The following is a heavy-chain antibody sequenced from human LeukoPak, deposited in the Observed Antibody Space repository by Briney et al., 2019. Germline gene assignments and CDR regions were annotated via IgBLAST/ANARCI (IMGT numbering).Heavy chain of an antibody. CDR3: ARDIYLYDSSGLIDY. CDR1: GYTFTGYY. J-gene: IGHJ4*02. Sequence: GASVKVSCKASGYTFTGYYMHWVRQAPGQGLEWMGRINPNSGGTNYAQEFQGRVTMTRDTSISTAYMELSRLRSDDTAVYYCARDIYLYDSSGLIDYWGQGTLVTVSS. D-gene: IGHD3-22*01. CDR2: INPNSGGT. V-gene: IGHV1-2*06.